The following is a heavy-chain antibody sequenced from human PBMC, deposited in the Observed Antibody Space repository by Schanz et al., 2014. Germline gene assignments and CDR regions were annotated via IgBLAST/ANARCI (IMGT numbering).Heavy chain of an antibody. D-gene: IGHD3-3*01. J-gene: IGHJ6*03. CDR1: GYTFAGHA. CDR2: IHTGSGNT. CDR3: AGGEARVTSTGVVIVSMNV. Sequence: QVQLVQSGAEVKKPGASVKVSCQASGYTFAGHAVRWVRQAPGQGPEWVGWIHTGSGNTKYAQKFEGRVTMTRDTAASIVYMELSNLRSEDTAVVVSAGGEARVTSTGVVIVSMNVWGKGTTVIVSS. V-gene: IGHV1-3*04.